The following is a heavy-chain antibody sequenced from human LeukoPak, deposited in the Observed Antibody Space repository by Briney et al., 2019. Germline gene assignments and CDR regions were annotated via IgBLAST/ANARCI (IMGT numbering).Heavy chain of an antibody. V-gene: IGHV3-53*01. CDR3: AREKAGTFDY. CDR1: AFTSSSNY. CDR2: IYSGGST. Sequence: GGYLRLSCAASAFTSSSNYMSWVRQGQGKGLEWVSVIYSGGSTYYPDSVRGRFTISRENSKNTLYLQMNSLRAEDTAVYYCAREKAGTFDYWGQGTLVTVSS. D-gene: IGHD6-13*01. J-gene: IGHJ4*02.